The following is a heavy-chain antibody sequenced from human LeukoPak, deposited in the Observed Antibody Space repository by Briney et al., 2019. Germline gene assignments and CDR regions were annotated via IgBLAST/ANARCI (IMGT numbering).Heavy chain of an antibody. V-gene: IGHV4-34*01. CDR2: INHSGST. J-gene: IGHJ4*02. CDR1: GGSFSGYY. Sequence: PSETLSLTCAVYGGSFSGYYWSWIRQPPGKGLEWIGVINHSGSTNYNPSLKSRVTISVDTSKNQFSLKLSSVTAADTAVYYCASAAAMGSSGDYFDYWGQGTLVTVSS. CDR3: ASAAAMGSSGDYFDY. D-gene: IGHD2-2*01.